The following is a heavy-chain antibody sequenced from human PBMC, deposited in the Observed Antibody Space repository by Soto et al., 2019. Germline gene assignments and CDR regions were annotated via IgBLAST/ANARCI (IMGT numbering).Heavy chain of an antibody. CDR1: GDSFSNYY. CDR2: IYPTGST. Sequence: SETLSLTCTVSGDSFSNYYCNWVRKSAGKGLEWVGRIYPTGSTAYHPTLKSRLSIAVDTSKNKLCLRLTSKTAAETAGYYCATGRSEVVPGAMDTWGQGTLVTAS. CDR3: ATGRSEVVPGAMDT. J-gene: IGHJ5*02. D-gene: IGHD2-2*01. V-gene: IGHV4-4*07.